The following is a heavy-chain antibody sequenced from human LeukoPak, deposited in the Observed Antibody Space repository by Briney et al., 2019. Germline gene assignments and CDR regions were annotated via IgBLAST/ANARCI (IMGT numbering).Heavy chain of an antibody. CDR3: ATDAKMTTVTPIDY. J-gene: IGHJ4*02. D-gene: IGHD4-11*01. CDR2: VDPEDGET. V-gene: IGHV1-69-2*01. Sequence: ASVKISCKVSGYTCTDYYMHWVQQAPGKGLEWMGLVDPEDGETIYAEKFQGRVTITADTSTDTAYMELSSLRSEDTAVYYCATDAKMTTVTPIDYWGQGTLVTVSS. CDR1: GYTCTDYY.